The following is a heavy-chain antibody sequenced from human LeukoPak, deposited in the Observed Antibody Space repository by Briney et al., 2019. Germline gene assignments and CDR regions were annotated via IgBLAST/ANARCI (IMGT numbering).Heavy chain of an antibody. D-gene: IGHD3-3*01. CDR2: IYYSGST. Sequence: SETLCLTCTVSGGSISSSSYYWGWIRQPPGKGLEWIGSIYYSGSTYYNPSLKSRVTISVDTSKNQFSLKLSSVTAADTAVYYCARPSVNGITIFGVVSDAFDIWGQGTMVTVSS. CDR3: ARPSVNGITIFGVVSDAFDI. CDR1: GGSISSSSYY. V-gene: IGHV4-39*01. J-gene: IGHJ3*02.